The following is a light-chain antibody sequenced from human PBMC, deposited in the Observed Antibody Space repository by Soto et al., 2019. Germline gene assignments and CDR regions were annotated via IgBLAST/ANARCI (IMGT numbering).Light chain of an antibody. V-gene: IGLV2-14*01. CDR2: DVS. CDR1: SSDVGGYNY. CDR3: SSYTGSSTPLV. J-gene: IGLJ2*01. Sequence: SALTQPASVSGSPGQSITLSCTGTSSDVGGYNYVSWYQQHPGKAPKLMIYDVSNRPSGVSNRFSGSKSGNTASLTISGLQAEDEADYYCSSYTGSSTPLVFGGGTKVTVL.